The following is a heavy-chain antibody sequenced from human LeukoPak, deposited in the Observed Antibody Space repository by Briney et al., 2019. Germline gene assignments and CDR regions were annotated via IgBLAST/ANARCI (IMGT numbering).Heavy chain of an antibody. V-gene: IGHV3-30*04. CDR2: ISYDGSNK. D-gene: IGHD5/OR15-5a*01. CDR3: VRGDLRLPRSTPDC. CDR1: GFTFSSYA. Sequence: GGSLRLSCAASGFTFSSYAMHWVRQAPGKGLEWVAVISYDGSNKYYADSVKGRFTISRDNAMNTLYLQMNSLRGEDTAVYYCVRGDLRLPRSTPDCWGQGTLVTVSS. J-gene: IGHJ4*02.